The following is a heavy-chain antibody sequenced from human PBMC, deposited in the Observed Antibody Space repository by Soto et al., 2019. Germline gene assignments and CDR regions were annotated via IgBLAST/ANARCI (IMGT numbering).Heavy chain of an antibody. V-gene: IGHV4-30-4*01. CDR3: ARGRYCLTGRCFPNWFDS. CDR1: GDSISNLDYF. Sequence: SETLSLTCSVSGDSISNLDYFWAWIRQPPGQALEYIGYIYKSATTYYNPSFESRVAISVDTSKSQFSLNVTSVTAADTAVYFCARGRYCLTGRCFPNWFDSWGQGVLVTVSS. D-gene: IGHD7-27*01. CDR2: IYKSATT. J-gene: IGHJ5*01.